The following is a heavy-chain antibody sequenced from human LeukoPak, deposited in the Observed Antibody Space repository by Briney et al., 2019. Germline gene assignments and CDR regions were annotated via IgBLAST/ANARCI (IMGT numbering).Heavy chain of an antibody. CDR3: ARGWSSGWCFDY. J-gene: IGHJ4*02. Sequence: GESLKISCKGSGYSFTSYGISWVRQAPGQGLEWMGWISAYNGNTNYAQKLQGRVTMTTDTSTSTAYMELRSLRSDDTAVYYCARGWSSGWCFDYWGQGTLVTVSS. CDR2: ISAYNGNT. CDR1: GYSFTSYG. V-gene: IGHV1-18*01. D-gene: IGHD6-19*01.